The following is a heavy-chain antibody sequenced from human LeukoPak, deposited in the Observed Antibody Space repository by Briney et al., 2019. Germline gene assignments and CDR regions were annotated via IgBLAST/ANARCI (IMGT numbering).Heavy chain of an antibody. CDR2: ISWDGGST. CDR3: AKDNSYDYGGNDHYFDY. CDR1: GFTFDDYA. J-gene: IGHJ4*02. Sequence: GGSLRLSCAASGFTFDDYAMHWVRQAPGKGLEWVSLISWDGGSTYYADSVKGRFTISRDNSKNSLYLQMNSLRAEDTALYYCAKDNSYDYGGNDHYFDYWGQGTLVTVSS. D-gene: IGHD4-23*01. V-gene: IGHV3-43D*03.